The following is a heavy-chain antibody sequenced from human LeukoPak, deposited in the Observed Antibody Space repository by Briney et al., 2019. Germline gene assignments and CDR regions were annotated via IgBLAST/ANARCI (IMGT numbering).Heavy chain of an antibody. V-gene: IGHV3-66*01. D-gene: IGHD5-18*01. Sequence: GGSLRLSCAASGFTVSSNYMSWVRQAPGMGLGWVSVIYSDGRTYYADSVKGRFTISRDNSKNTLYLQMNSLRAEDTAVYYCARAKDTAMGGDYYYGMDVWGQGTTVTVSS. CDR2: IYSDGRT. CDR3: ARAKDTAMGGDYYYGMDV. CDR1: GFTVSSNY. J-gene: IGHJ6*02.